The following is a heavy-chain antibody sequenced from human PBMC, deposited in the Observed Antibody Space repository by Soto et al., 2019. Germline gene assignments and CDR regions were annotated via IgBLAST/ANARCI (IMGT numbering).Heavy chain of an antibody. D-gene: IGHD3-22*01. V-gene: IGHV4-31*03. J-gene: IGHJ6*02. CDR3: ARDTSYYYDSSGYGPYYCYYGMDV. CDR2: IYYSGST. Sequence: SETLSLTCTVSGGSISSGGYYWSWIRQHPGKGLEWIGYIYYSGSTYYNPSLKSRVTISVDTSKNQFSLKLSSVTAADTAVYYCARDTSYYYDSSGYGPYYCYYGMDVWGQGTTVTVSS. CDR1: GGSISSGGYY.